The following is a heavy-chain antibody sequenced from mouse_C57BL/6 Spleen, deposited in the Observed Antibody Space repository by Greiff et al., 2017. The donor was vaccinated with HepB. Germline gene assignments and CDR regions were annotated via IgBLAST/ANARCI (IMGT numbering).Heavy chain of an antibody. CDR2: ISSGSSTI. J-gene: IGHJ2*01. Sequence: EVMLVESGGGLVKPGGSLKLSCAASGFTFSDYGMHWVRQAPEKGLEWVAYISSGSSTIYYADTVKGRFTISRDNAKNTLFLQMTSLRSEDTAMYYCAREVLLLFDYWGQGTTLTVSS. CDR1: GFTFSDYG. V-gene: IGHV5-17*01. CDR3: AREVLLLFDY.